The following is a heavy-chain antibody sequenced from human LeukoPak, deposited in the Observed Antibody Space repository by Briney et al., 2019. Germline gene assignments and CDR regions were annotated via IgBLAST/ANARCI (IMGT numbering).Heavy chain of an antibody. Sequence: SETLCLTRTVSAGPMRTYYWTWIRESPGKALEVIGYFYYTGASEYKPSLKSRANMSLDPSKNQFSLKLSSVTAAVTAVYYCSRNYFLYYYMDVWGTGTTVTDSS. CDR2: FYYTGAS. J-gene: IGHJ6*03. V-gene: IGHV4-59*01. CDR3: SRNYFLYYYMDV. CDR1: AGPMRTYY.